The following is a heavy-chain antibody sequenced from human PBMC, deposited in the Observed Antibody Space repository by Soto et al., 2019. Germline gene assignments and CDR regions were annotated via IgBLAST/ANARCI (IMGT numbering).Heavy chain of an antibody. CDR3: ARGLGRYFDSPILH. CDR2: ISAYNGNT. Sequence: ASVKVSCKASGYTFTSYGISWVRQDIGQGLEWMGWISAYNGNTNYAQKLQGRVTMTTDTSTSTAYMELRSLRSDDTAVYYCARGLGRYFDSPILHWGQGTLVTVSS. CDR1: GYTFTSYG. D-gene: IGHD3-9*01. V-gene: IGHV1-18*01. J-gene: IGHJ4*02.